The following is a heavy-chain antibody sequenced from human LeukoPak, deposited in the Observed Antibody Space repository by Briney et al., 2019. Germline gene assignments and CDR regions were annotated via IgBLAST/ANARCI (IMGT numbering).Heavy chain of an antibody. D-gene: IGHD4-23*01. CDR3: ARDPYSGNSDSDYFDY. J-gene: IGHJ4*02. Sequence: PGGPLRLSCAASGFTFSSYEMNWVRQAPGKGLEWVSYISSSGSSIYYADSVKGRFTISRDNAKNSLYLQMNSLRAEDTAVYYCARDPYSGNSDSDYFDYWGQGTLVTVSS. V-gene: IGHV3-48*03. CDR2: ISSSGSSI. CDR1: GFTFSSYE.